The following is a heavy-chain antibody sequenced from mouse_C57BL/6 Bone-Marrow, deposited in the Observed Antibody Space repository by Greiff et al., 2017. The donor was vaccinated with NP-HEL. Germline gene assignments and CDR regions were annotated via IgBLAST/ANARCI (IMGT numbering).Heavy chain of an antibody. D-gene: IGHD6-1*01. V-gene: IGHV1-5*01. CDR2: IYPGNSDT. J-gene: IGHJ1*03. Sequence: EVQLQQSGTVLARPGASVKMSCKTSGYTFTSYWMHWVKQRPGQGLEWIGAIYPGNSDTSYNQKFKGKAKLTAVTSASTAYMELSSLTNEDSAVYYCTQPTRGDWYFDVWGTGTTVTVSS. CDR1: GYTFTSYW. CDR3: TQPTRGDWYFDV.